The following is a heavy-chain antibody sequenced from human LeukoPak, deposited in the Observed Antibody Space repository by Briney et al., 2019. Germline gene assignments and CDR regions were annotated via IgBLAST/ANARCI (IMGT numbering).Heavy chain of an antibody. V-gene: IGHV1-18*01. CDR2: ISAYNGNT. CDR1: GYTFSNNG. CDR3: AREGGAYCSGGSCYSVLDY. Sequence: ASVKVSCKASGYTFSNNGISWVRQAPGQGLEWMGWISAYNGNTKYAQNLQGRVTMTTDTSTSTAYMELRSLRSDDTAVYYCAREGGAYCSGGSCYSVLDYWGQGTLVTVSS. D-gene: IGHD2-15*01. J-gene: IGHJ4*02.